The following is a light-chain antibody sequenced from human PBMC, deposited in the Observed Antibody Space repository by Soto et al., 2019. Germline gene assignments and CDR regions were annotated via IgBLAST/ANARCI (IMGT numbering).Light chain of an antibody. CDR3: QSYDSSLSGWV. CDR1: SSNIGAGYD. V-gene: IGLV1-40*01. Sequence: QSVLTQPPSVSGAPGQRVTISCTGSSSNIGAGYDVHWYQQLPGTAPKLLIYGNSNRPSGVPDRFSGPKSGTSASLAITGLQAEDEADYYCQSYDSSLSGWVFGGGTRSPS. J-gene: IGLJ3*02. CDR2: GNS.